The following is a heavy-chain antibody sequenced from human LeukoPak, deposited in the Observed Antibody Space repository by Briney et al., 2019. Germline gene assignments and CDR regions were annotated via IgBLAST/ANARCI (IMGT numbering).Heavy chain of an antibody. CDR2: INPNSGGT. Sequence: VKISCKASGYTFTGYYMHWVRQAPGQGVEWMVWINPNSGGTNYAQKFQGRVTMTRDTSISTAYMELNRLRSDDTAVYYCAREGIDYAGNSVYGFWGQGTLVIVSS. V-gene: IGHV1-2*02. D-gene: IGHD4-23*01. J-gene: IGHJ4*02. CDR1: GYTFTGYY. CDR3: AREGIDYAGNSVYGF.